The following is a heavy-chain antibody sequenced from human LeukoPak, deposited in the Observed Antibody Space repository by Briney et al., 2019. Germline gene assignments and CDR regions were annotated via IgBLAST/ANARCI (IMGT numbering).Heavy chain of an antibody. J-gene: IGHJ5*02. CDR1: GYTFTNNY. D-gene: IGHD3-3*01. Sequence: ASVKVSCKASGYTFTNNYIHWVRQAPGQGLEWMGLINPNSGGTNYAQKFQGRVTMTRDTSISTAYMELSRLRSDDTAVYYCARGQPGFWSGHQPGPWGQGTLVTVSS. CDR2: INPNSGGT. V-gene: IGHV1-2*02. CDR3: ARGQPGFWSGHQPGP.